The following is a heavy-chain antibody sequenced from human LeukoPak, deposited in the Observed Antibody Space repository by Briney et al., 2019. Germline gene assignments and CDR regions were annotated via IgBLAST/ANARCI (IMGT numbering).Heavy chain of an antibody. CDR3: ARGERGTMIVVVRHYDY. CDR1: GYSFTSYW. CDR2: IYPGDSDT. D-gene: IGHD3-22*01. Sequence: GESLQISCKGSGYSFTSYWIGWVRQMPGKGLEWMGIIYPGDSDTRYSPSFQGQVTISADKSISTAYLQWSSLKASDTAMYYCARGERGTMIVVVRHYDYWGQGTLVTVSS. V-gene: IGHV5-51*01. J-gene: IGHJ4*02.